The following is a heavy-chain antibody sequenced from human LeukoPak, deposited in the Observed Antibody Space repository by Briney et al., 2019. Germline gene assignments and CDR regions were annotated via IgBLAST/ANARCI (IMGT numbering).Heavy chain of an antibody. J-gene: IGHJ3*02. V-gene: IGHV4-59*01. CDR3: ARDTTSWNDIDI. D-gene: IGHD1-1*01. CDR2: IYYSGST. CDR1: GGSISSYY. Sequence: PSETLSLTCTVSGGSISSYYWSWIRQPPGKGLEWIGYIYYSGSTNYNPSLKSRVTISVDTSKNQFSLKLSSVTAADTAVYYCARDTTSWNDIDIWGQGTMVTVSS.